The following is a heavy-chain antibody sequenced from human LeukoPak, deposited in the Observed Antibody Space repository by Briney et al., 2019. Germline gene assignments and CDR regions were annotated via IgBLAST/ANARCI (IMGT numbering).Heavy chain of an antibody. J-gene: IGHJ4*02. V-gene: IGHV3-7*01. Sequence: GGSLRLSCAASGFTFSSYWMTWVRQAPGKGLEWVANIKQDGDEKYYVDSVKGRFTISRDNAKNSLYLQMNSLRVGDTAVYYCARGYWNFDNWGQGTMVSVSS. CDR1: GFTFSSYW. D-gene: IGHD1-1*01. CDR3: ARGYWNFDN. CDR2: IKQDGDEK.